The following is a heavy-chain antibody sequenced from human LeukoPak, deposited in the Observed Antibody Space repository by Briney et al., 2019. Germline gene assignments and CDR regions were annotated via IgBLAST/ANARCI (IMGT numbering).Heavy chain of an antibody. CDR3: ASDGNILTGYNWFDP. J-gene: IGHJ5*02. D-gene: IGHD3-9*01. V-gene: IGHV3-21*01. CDR2: ISSSSSYI. Sequence: GGSLRLSCAASGFTFSSYSMNWVRQAPGKGLEWVSSISSSSSYIYYADSVKGRFTISRDNAKNSLYLQMNSLRAEDTAVYYCASDGNILTGYNWFDPWGQGTLVTVSS. CDR1: GFTFSSYS.